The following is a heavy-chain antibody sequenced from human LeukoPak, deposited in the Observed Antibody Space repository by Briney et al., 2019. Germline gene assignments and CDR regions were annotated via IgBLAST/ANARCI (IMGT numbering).Heavy chain of an antibody. CDR3: ARGKEQLSLDY. V-gene: IGHV3-7*05. J-gene: IGHJ4*02. D-gene: IGHD6-13*01. CDR2: IKQDGSEK. Sequence: GSPRLFFAASGFTLSRLWNKWVRQGSGEGPGWVANIKQDGSEKYYVDSVKGRFTISRDNAKNSLYLQMNSLRAEDTAVYYCARGKEQLSLDYWGQGTLVTVSS. CDR1: GFTLSRLW.